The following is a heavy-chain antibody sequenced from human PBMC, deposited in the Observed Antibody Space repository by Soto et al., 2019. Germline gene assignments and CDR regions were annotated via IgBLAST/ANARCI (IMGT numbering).Heavy chain of an antibody. D-gene: IGHD7-27*01. CDR1: GYTFSSYA. Sequence: GASVKVSCKASGYTFSSYAMHWVRQAPGQRLEWMGWINAGYGNTKSSQKFQDRVTISRDTSASTAYMELTSLRSEDTAVYYCARDTGDGTFDFWGQETRVTVPS. CDR2: INAGYGNT. CDR3: ARDTGDGTFDF. J-gene: IGHJ4*02. V-gene: IGHV1-3*01.